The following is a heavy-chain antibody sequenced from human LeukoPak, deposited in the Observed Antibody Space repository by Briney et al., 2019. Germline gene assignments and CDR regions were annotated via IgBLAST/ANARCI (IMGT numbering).Heavy chain of an antibody. Sequence: GGSLRLSCAASGSTFSSYEMNWVRQAPGKGLEWVSYISSSGSTIYYADSVKGRFTISRDNAKNSLYLQMNSLRAEDTAVYYCAREAWIQLWLLFDYWGQGTLVTVSS. D-gene: IGHD5-18*01. V-gene: IGHV3-48*03. J-gene: IGHJ4*02. CDR2: ISSSGSTI. CDR1: GSTFSSYE. CDR3: AREAWIQLWLLFDY.